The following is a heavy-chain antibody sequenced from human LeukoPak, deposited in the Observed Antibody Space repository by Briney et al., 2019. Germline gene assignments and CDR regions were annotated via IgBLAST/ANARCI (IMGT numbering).Heavy chain of an antibody. CDR1: GFTFDDYA. CDR2: NWNSDNI. J-gene: IGHJ3*02. Sequence: PGGSLRLSCAASGFTFDDYAMHWVRQAPGKGLEWVSGNWNSDNIGYADSVKGRFTISRDDAKKSLFLQMDSLRTEDTALYYCARASYYYDTTGLGAVDIWGQGTMVTVSS. V-gene: IGHV3-9*01. D-gene: IGHD3-22*01. CDR3: ARASYYYDTTGLGAVDI.